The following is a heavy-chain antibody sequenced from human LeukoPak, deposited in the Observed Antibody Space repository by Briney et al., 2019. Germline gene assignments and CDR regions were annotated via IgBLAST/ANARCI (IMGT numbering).Heavy chain of an antibody. CDR2: IYSGGNT. D-gene: IGHD2-2*01. V-gene: IGHV3-66*01. Sequence: GGSLRLSCAASGFTVSSNYMSWVRQAPGKGLAWVSIIYSGGNTYYADSVKDRFTISRDNSKNTLYLQMNSLRAEDTAVYYCARSKIVVVPAATGIFDYWGQGTLVTVSS. CDR1: GFTVSSNY. CDR3: ARSKIVVVPAATGIFDY. J-gene: IGHJ4*02.